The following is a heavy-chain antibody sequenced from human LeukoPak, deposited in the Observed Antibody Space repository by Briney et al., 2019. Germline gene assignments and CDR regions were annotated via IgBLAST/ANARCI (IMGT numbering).Heavy chain of an antibody. V-gene: IGHV4-39*01. CDR1: GASVTMGSYY. J-gene: IGHJ4*02. CDR2: IYYSGST. Sequence: PSETLSLTCSVSGASVTMGSYYWAWIRQPPGKGLEWIGSIYYSGSTYYNPSLKSRVTISVDTSKNQFSLKLSSVTAADTAVYYCARHSEDIVVVVAAIDYWGQGTLVTVSS. CDR3: ARHSEDIVVVVAAIDY. D-gene: IGHD2-15*01.